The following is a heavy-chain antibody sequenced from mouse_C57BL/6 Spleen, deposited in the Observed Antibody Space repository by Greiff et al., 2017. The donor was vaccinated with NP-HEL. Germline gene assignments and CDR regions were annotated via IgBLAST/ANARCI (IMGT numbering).Heavy chain of an antibody. CDR1: GYAFSSYW. V-gene: IGHV1-80*01. J-gene: IGHJ2*01. D-gene: IGHD4-1*01. Sequence: QVQLQQSGAELVKPGASVKISCKASGYAFSSYWMNWVKQRPGKGLEWIGQIYPGDGDTNYNGKFKGKATLTADKSSSTAYMQLSSLTSEDSAVYFCARVGDSNCPDYWGQGTTLTVSS. CDR3: ARVGDSNCPDY. CDR2: IYPGDGDT.